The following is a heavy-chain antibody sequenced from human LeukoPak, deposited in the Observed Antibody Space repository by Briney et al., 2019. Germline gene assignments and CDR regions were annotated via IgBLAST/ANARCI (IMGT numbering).Heavy chain of an antibody. CDR2: INHSGYT. Sequence: KPSDTLSLTCAVSGVSFNDYYWSWLRQTPGRGLEWIGEINHSGYTNDSPSLKSRVTLSIDTSRKQFSLNLRSVTVADTGIYYCTRMTTGHDYWGQGTLVTVSS. D-gene: IGHD4-17*01. J-gene: IGHJ4*02. CDR3: TRMTTGHDY. V-gene: IGHV4-34*01. CDR1: GVSFNDYY.